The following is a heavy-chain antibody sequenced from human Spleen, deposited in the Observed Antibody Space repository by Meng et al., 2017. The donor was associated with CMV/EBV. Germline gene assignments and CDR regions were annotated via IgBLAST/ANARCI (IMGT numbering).Heavy chain of an antibody. V-gene: IGHV1-2*02. J-gene: IGHJ4*02. D-gene: IGHD1-26*01. CDR1: GYTFTGYY. CDR3: ARLRVGATTTDDY. CDR2: INPNSGGT. Sequence: QGELVQSGAEVKKPGASVKVSCKASGYTFTGYYMHWVRQAPGQGLEWMGWINPNSGGTNYAQKFQGRVTMTRDTSISTAYMELSRLRSDDTAVYYCARLRVGATTTDDYWGQGTLVTVSS.